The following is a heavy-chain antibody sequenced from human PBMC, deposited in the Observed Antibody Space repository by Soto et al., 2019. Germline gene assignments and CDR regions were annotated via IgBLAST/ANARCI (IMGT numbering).Heavy chain of an antibody. CDR2: IIPIFGTA. Sequence: QVQLVQSGAEVKKPGSSVKVSCKASGGTFSSYAISWVRQAPGQGLEWMGGIIPIFGTANYGQKFQGRVTITAEKSPSTAYTEQGSLRSENTAVYYCARSISSPPRRSDYSYGMDVWGQGTTVTVSS. J-gene: IGHJ6*02. V-gene: IGHV1-69*06. CDR3: ARSISSPPRRSDYSYGMDV. D-gene: IGHD6-6*01. CDR1: GGTFSSYA.